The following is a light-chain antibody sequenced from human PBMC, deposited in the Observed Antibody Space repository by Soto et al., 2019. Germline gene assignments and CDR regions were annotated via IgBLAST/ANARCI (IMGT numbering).Light chain of an antibody. Sequence: QSALTQPPSASGSPGPSVTISCPGTSSDVGAYDYVSWFQQHPGKAPKLIVSLVSKRPSGVPDRFAGSKSGNTASLTGSGLQAEDEADYYCSSYVVSYNWVFGGGTKVTVL. J-gene: IGLJ3*02. V-gene: IGLV2-8*01. CDR1: SSDVGAYDY. CDR2: LVS. CDR3: SSYVVSYNWV.